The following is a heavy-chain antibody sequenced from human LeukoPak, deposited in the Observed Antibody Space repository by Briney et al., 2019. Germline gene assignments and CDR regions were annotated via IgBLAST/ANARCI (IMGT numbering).Heavy chain of an antibody. Sequence: GGSLRLSCAASGFTFRSYSMNWVRQAPGKGLEWVSSISSSSRYIYYADSVKGRFTISRDNAKNSLYLQMNSLRAEDTAVYYCARDSTGPTQFDYWGQGTLVTVSS. CDR1: GFTFRSYS. CDR3: ARDSTGPTQFDY. D-gene: IGHD1-1*01. J-gene: IGHJ4*02. CDR2: ISSSSRYI. V-gene: IGHV3-21*01.